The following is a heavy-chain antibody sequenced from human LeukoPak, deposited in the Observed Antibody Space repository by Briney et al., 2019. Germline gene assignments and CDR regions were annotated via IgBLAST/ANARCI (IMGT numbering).Heavy chain of an antibody. J-gene: IGHJ5*02. CDR1: GYRFTNSW. CDR2: IYFGDSDA. V-gene: IGHV5-51*01. Sequence: GESLKISCKGSGYRFTNSWIAWVRQKPGEGLEWMGIIYFGDSDAKYSPSFQGQVTISADKSTTTAYLQWDSLKASDTAMYYCARTSPQVWFDPWGQGTLVTVST. CDR3: ARTSPQVWFDP.